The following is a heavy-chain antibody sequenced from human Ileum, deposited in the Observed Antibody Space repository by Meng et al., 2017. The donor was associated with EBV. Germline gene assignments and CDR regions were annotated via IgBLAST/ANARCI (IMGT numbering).Heavy chain of an antibody. D-gene: IGHD3-22*01. J-gene: IGHJ4*02. CDR1: GGSISSSNW. V-gene: IGHV4-4*02. CDR2: IHHTEST. CDR3: ARESYSDSSGYYSLDY. Sequence: QLERQEAGPGLVKPSGTLSLTCAVSGGSISSSNWWSWVRQAPGKGLEWIGEIHHTESTNYNPSLKSRVTISVDKSKNQFSLKLSSVTAADTAVYYCARESYSDSSGYYSLDYWGQGSLVTVSS.